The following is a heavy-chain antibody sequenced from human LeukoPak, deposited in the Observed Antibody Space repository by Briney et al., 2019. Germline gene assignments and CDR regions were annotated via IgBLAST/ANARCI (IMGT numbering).Heavy chain of an antibody. J-gene: IGHJ6*02. D-gene: IGHD3-10*01. Sequence: RSLPRSSAASGFTFSSKYTRWVRLAPGKGLECVSLIYAGGSTYYADAVKGRFTISRHNSKNTLHLQMNSLRVEDTAVYYCATAGSSELLWDYAMDVWGQGTTVTVSS. CDR3: ATAGSSELLWDYAMDV. CDR2: IYAGGST. CDR1: GFTFSSKY. V-gene: IGHV3-53*04.